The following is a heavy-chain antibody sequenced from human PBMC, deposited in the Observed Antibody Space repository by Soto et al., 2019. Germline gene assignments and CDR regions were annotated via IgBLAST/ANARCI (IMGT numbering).Heavy chain of an antibody. CDR2: IYTSGST. J-gene: IGHJ6*02. CDR3: ARAPPEYCSGGSCYSGSPRGMDV. V-gene: IGHV4-4*07. Sequence: PSETLSLTCPVSGGSISSYYWSWIRQPAGKGLEWIGRIYTSGSTNYNPSLKSRVTMSVDTSKNQFSLKLSSVTAADTAVYYCARAPPEYCSGGSCYSGSPRGMDVWGQGTTVTVS. D-gene: IGHD2-15*01. CDR1: GGSISSYY.